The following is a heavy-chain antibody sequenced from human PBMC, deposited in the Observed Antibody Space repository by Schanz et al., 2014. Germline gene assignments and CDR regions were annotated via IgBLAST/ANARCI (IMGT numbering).Heavy chain of an antibody. V-gene: IGHV3-21*01. D-gene: IGHD3-10*01. CDR2: ISHSGGSK. CDR3: ARRPVGYGSGIWDV. Sequence: EVHLVESGGGLVKRGGSLRLSCAASGFTISSYSMNWVRQAPGKGLEWVSSISHSGGSKYYADSVKGRFTISRDNAKNSLFLQMNSLRVEDTAVYYCARRPVGYGSGIWDVWGQGTAVTVSS. J-gene: IGHJ6*02. CDR1: GFTISSYS.